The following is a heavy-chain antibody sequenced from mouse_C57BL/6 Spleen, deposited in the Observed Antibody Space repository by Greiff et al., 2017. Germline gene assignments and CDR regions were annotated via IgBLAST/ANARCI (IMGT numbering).Heavy chain of an antibody. CDR3: AREAHGSSYDAMDY. CDR1: GFTFSDYY. J-gene: IGHJ4*01. Sequence: EVMLVESEGGLVQPGSSMKLSCTASGFTFSDYYMAWVRQVPEKGLEWVANINYDGSSTYYLDSLKSRFIISRDNAKNILYLQMSSLKSEDTATYYCAREAHGSSYDAMDYWGQGTSVTVSS. CDR2: INYDGSST. V-gene: IGHV5-16*01. D-gene: IGHD1-1*01.